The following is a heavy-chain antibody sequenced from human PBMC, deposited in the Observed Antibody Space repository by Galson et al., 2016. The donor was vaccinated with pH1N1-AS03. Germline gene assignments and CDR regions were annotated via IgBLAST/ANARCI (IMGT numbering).Heavy chain of an antibody. D-gene: IGHD1-20*01. J-gene: IGHJ3*02. Sequence: ETLSLTCTVSGASISTYYWSWIRQPPGKGLEWIGEISHSGSTKYNPSLKSRVAISIHTSKNQFSLTVTSVTAADTAIYYCARGVDNFNVFVFEMWGRGTMVTVSS. V-gene: IGHV4-59*12. CDR1: GASISTYY. CDR3: ARGVDNFNVFVFEM. CDR2: ISHSGST.